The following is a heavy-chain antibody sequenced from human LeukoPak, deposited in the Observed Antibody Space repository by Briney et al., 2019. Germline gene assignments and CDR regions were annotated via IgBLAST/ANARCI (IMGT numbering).Heavy chain of an antibody. CDR3: ARESGEEYYYDSSGYYYYYYGMDV. V-gene: IGHV4-61*02. CDR2: IYTSRST. J-gene: IGHJ6*02. CDR1: GGSISRGSDY. D-gene: IGHD3-22*01. Sequence: SSETLSLTCTVSGGSISRGSDYWSWIRQPAGKGLEWIGRIYTSRSTNYNPSLKSRVTISVDTSKNQFSLKLSSVTAADTAVYYCARESGEEYYYDSSGYYYYYYGMDVWGQGTTVTVSS.